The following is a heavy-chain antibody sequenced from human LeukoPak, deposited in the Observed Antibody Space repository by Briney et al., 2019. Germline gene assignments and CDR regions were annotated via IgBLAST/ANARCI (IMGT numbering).Heavy chain of an antibody. D-gene: IGHD6-19*01. CDR3: AKGASGWLQLDYYFDY. V-gene: IGHV3-23*01. Sequence: QPGGSLRLSCAASGFTFSSYAMTWVRQAPGKGLEWVSTISGSGGSTYYADSVKGRFTISRDNSKSTLYLQMSSLRAEDTAVYYCAKGASGWLQLDYYFDYWGQGTLVTVSS. CDR1: GFTFSSYA. J-gene: IGHJ4*02. CDR2: ISGSGGST.